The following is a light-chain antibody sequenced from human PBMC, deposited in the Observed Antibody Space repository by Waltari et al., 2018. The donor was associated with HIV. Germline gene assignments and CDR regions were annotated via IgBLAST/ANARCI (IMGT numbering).Light chain of an antibody. Sequence: VMTPSPATLSVSPGARATLSCRASQSLTINLAWYQQKPGQAPRLLIYGASTRATGVPSRFSGSGSGTEFTLTISSLQSEDFAVYYCQQYNQWPRTFGQGTKVEIK. CDR3: QQYNQWPRT. V-gene: IGKV3D-15*01. J-gene: IGKJ2*01. CDR1: QSLTIN. CDR2: GAS.